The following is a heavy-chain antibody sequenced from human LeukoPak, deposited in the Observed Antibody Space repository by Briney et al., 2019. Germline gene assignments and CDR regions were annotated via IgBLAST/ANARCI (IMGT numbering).Heavy chain of an antibody. CDR1: GYTFNGYY. V-gene: IGHV1-2*02. CDR2: INPDSGGT. D-gene: IGHD2-2*01. CDR3: ATLGGEYCSSTSCYSLG. Sequence: ASVKVSCKASGYTFNGYYMHWVRQAPGQGLEWMGWINPDSGGTNYAQKFQGRVTMTRDTSISTAYMELSRLRSDDTAVYYCATLGGEYCSSTSCYSLGWGQGTLVTVSS. J-gene: IGHJ4*02.